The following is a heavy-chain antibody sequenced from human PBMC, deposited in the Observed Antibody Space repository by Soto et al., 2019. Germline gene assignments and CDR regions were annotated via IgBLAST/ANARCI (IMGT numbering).Heavy chain of an antibody. CDR3: TGGLSSSSHYYYYYGMDV. Sequence: GGSLRLSCAASGFTFSGSAMHWVRQASGKGLEWVGRIRSKANSYATAYAASVKGRFTISRDDSKNTAYLQMNSLKTEDTAVYYCTGGLSSSSHYYYYYGMDVWGQGTTVTVSS. CDR2: IRSKANSYAT. D-gene: IGHD6-6*01. J-gene: IGHJ6*02. V-gene: IGHV3-73*01. CDR1: GFTFSGSA.